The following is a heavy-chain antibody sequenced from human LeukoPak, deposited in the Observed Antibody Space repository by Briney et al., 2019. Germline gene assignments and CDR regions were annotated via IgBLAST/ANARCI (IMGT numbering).Heavy chain of an antibody. Sequence: PGGSLRLSCEASGITVSSNDMSWVRQAPGKGLEWVSLIYSGGGTDYADSVKGRFTISRDNSRNTLYFQMNSLRAEDTAVYYCARGPRGFDPWGQGTLVTVSS. CDR1: GITVSSND. J-gene: IGHJ5*02. CDR3: ARGPRGFDP. V-gene: IGHV3-53*01. CDR2: IYSGGGT.